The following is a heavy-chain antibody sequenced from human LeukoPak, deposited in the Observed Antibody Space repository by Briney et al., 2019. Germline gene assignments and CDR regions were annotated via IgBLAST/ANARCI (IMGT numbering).Heavy chain of an antibody. Sequence: LTGGSLRLSCAASGFTFSSYAMSWVRQAPGKGLEWVAAISGSGGSTYYADSVKGRFTISRDNSKNTLYLQMNSLRAEDTAVYYCAKADITIFGVVIQPGWYYWGQGTLVTVSS. D-gene: IGHD3-3*01. CDR3: AKADITIFGVVIQPGWYY. J-gene: IGHJ4*02. V-gene: IGHV3-23*01. CDR1: GFTFSSYA. CDR2: ISGSGGST.